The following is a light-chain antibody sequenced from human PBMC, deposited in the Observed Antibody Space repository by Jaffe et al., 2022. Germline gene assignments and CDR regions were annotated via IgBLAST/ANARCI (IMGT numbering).Light chain of an antibody. Sequence: EIVMTQSPATLSVSPGERATLSCRASQSVSSNLAWYQQKPGQPPRLLIYDASTRATGIPARFSGSVSGTEFTLTISSLQSEDFAVYYCQQYNNWPRTFGPGTKVDIK. CDR2: DAS. CDR1: QSVSSN. J-gene: IGKJ3*01. CDR3: QQYNNWPRT. V-gene: IGKV3-15*01.